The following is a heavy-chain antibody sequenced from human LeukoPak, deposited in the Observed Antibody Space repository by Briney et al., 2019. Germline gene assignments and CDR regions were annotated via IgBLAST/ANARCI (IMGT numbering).Heavy chain of an antibody. CDR1: GFTFSSYS. V-gene: IGHV3-48*01. CDR2: ISSSSSTI. D-gene: IGHD6-19*01. J-gene: IGHJ4*02. CDR3: ARYTTAGYSSGWYGPSFDY. Sequence: GGSLRLSCAASGFTFSSYSMNWVRQAPGKGLEWVSYISSSSSTIHYADSVKGRFTISRDNAKNSLYLQMNSLRAEDTAVYYCARYTTAGYSSGWYGPSFDYWGQGTLVTVSS.